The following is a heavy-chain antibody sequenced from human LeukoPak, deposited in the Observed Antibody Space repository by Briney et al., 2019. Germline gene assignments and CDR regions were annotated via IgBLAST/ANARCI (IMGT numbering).Heavy chain of an antibody. D-gene: IGHD2-15*01. J-gene: IGHJ4*02. Sequence: GGVLRISFSGPGFTFCSYSMRWGRPGPGEGGGWVSSIFGSGRSTYYADSVKGRFTISRDNSKNTLYLQMNSLRAEDTAVYYCARGGLVVVAATRPAAFDYWGQGTLVTVSS. CDR3: ARGGLVVVAATRPAAFDY. CDR2: IFGSGRST. CDR1: GFTFCSYS. V-gene: IGHV3-23*01.